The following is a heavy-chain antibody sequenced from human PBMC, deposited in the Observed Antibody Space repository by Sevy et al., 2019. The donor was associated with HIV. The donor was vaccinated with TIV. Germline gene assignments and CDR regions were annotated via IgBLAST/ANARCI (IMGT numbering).Heavy chain of an antibody. CDR2: ISSSGSTI. CDR3: ARDPTTRGTVTEYYFDY. J-gene: IGHJ4*02. V-gene: IGHV3-48*03. CDR1: GFTFSSYE. Sequence: GGFLRLSCAASGFTFSSYEMNWVRQAPGKGLEWVSYISSSGSTIYYADTVKGRFTISRDNAKNSLYLQMNSLRAEDTALYYCARDPTTRGTVTEYYFDYWGKGTLVTVCS. D-gene: IGHD4-17*01.